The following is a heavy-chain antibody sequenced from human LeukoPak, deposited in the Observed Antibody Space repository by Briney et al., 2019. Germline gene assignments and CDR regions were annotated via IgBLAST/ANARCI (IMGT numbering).Heavy chain of an antibody. CDR2: ISSSSSIT. D-gene: IGHD6-19*01. CDR3: ARDLAVAGDFDY. CDR1: GFTFSSYS. J-gene: IGHJ4*02. V-gene: IGHV3-48*01. Sequence: GGSLRLSCAASGFTFSSYSMNWVRQAPGKGLEGVSYISSSSSITYYADSVKGRFTISRDNAKNSLYLQMNSLRAEDTAVYYCARDLAVAGDFDYWGQGTLVTVSS.